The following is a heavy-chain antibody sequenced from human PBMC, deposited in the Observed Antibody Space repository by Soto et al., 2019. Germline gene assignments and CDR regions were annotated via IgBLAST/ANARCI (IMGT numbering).Heavy chain of an antibody. Sequence: ASVKVSCKASGGTFSSYAISWVRQAPGQGLEWMGGIIPIFGTANYAQKFQGRVTITADESTSTAYMELSSLRSEDTAVYYCARAPQRAGTTSHLYYYYYYGMDVWGQGTKVTVSS. D-gene: IGHD1-7*01. CDR1: GGTFSSYA. CDR2: IIPIFGTA. V-gene: IGHV1-69*13. J-gene: IGHJ6*02. CDR3: ARAPQRAGTTSHLYYYYYYGMDV.